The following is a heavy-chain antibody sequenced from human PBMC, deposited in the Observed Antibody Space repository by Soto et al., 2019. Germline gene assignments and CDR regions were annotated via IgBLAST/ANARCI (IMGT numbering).Heavy chain of an antibody. CDR3: ARDMLYDFWSGYNDY. J-gene: IGHJ4*02. CDR1: GYTFTSYG. D-gene: IGHD3-3*01. Sequence: QVQLVQSGAEVKKPGASVKVSCKASGYTFTSYGISWVRQAPGQGLEWMGWISAYNGNTNYAQKLQGRVTMTTDTPTSTAYLELRSLRSDDTAVYYCARDMLYDFWSGYNDYWGQRTLYTVSS. V-gene: IGHV1-18*01. CDR2: ISAYNGNT.